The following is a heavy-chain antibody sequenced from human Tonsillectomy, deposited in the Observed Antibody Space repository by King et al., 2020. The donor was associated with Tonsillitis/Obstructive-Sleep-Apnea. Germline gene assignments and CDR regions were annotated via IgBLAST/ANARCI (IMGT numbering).Heavy chain of an antibody. CDR2: GKHSGNT. D-gene: IGHD2-2*02. CDR1: GGPFNGYY. Sequence: VQLQQWGAGLLKPSETLSLFCAVYGGPFNGYYWTWIRQPPGKGLEGIGAGKHSGNTNYNPSLKSRLTISVDTSKNQFSLTLSSVTAADTAVYYCARGYPAYYFDSWGQGTLVTVSS. J-gene: IGHJ4*02. V-gene: IGHV4-34*01. CDR3: ARGYPAYYFDS.